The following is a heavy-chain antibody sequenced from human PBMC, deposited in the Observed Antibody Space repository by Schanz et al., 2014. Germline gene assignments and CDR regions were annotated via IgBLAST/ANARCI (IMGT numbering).Heavy chain of an antibody. D-gene: IGHD6-13*01. Sequence: QVQLVQSGPEVKKPGASVRVSCQASGYTFVVYFIHWLRQAPGQGLERMGWINPDSGDTNYVQNFQGRVTMTRETSITTASMDLSRLTSVDTAVYYFARVFRWQHILGHFDSWGQGSLVSVSS. CDR2: INPDSGDT. V-gene: IGHV1-2*02. CDR1: GYTFVVYF. J-gene: IGHJ4*02. CDR3: ARVFRWQHILGHFDS.